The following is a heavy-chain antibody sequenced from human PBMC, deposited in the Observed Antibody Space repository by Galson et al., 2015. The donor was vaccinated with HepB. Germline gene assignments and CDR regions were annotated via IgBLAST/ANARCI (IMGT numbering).Heavy chain of an antibody. Sequence: LRLSCAASGFTFSSYGMHWVRQAPGKGLEGVAVISYDGSNKYYADSVRGRFTISRDNSKNTLYLQMNSLRAEDTAVYYCATSDGEYDSSGYPDYWGQGTLVTVSS. V-gene: IGHV3-30*03. CDR2: ISYDGSNK. J-gene: IGHJ4*02. D-gene: IGHD3-22*01. CDR1: GFTFSSYG. CDR3: ATSDGEYDSSGYPDY.